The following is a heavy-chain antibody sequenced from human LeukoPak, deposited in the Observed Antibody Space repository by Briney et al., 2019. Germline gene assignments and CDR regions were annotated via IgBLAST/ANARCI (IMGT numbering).Heavy chain of an antibody. J-gene: IGHJ4*02. CDR2: INHSGST. CDR3: ARDGDYGDGNY. Sequence: SETLSLTCAVYGGSFSGYYWSWIRQPPGKGLEWIGEINHSGSTNYNPSLKSRVTISVDTSKNQFSLKLSSVTAADTAAYYCARDGDYGDGNYWGQGTLVTVSS. V-gene: IGHV4-34*01. CDR1: GGSFSGYY. D-gene: IGHD4-17*01.